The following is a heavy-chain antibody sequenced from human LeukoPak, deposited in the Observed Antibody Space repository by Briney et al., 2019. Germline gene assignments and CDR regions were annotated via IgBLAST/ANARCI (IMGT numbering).Heavy chain of an antibody. CDR1: GYTFTSYG. Sequence: ASVKVSCKASGYTFTSYGISWVRQAPGQGLEWMGGIIPIFGTANYAQKFQGRVTITADESTSTAYMELSSLRSEDTAVYYCASQGGGCTNGVCTQTGRRDYYYYGMDVWGQGTTVTVSS. CDR2: IIPIFGTA. J-gene: IGHJ6*02. CDR3: ASQGGGCTNGVCTQTGRRDYYYYGMDV. D-gene: IGHD2-8*01. V-gene: IGHV1-69*13.